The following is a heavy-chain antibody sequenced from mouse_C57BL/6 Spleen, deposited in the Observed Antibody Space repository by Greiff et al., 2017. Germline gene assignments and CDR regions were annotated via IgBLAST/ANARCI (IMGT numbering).Heavy chain of an antibody. J-gene: IGHJ1*03. V-gene: IGHV1-15*01. D-gene: IGHD2-3*01. CDR3: TRRGYYSSWYFDV. Sequence: QVQLQQSGAELVRPGASVTLSCKASGYTFTDYEMHWVKQTPVHGLEWIGAIDPETGGTAYNQKFKGKAILTADKSSSTAYMELRSLTSEDSAVYYCTRRGYYSSWYFDVWGTGTTVTVSS. CDR2: IDPETGGT. CDR1: GYTFTDYE.